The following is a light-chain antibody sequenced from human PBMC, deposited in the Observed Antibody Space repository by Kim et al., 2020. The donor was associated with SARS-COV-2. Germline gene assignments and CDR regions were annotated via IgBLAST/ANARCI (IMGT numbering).Light chain of an antibody. Sequence: PGERAPPSCRASQSFSSNLAWYQQKPGQAPRLLIYGASTGSTGIPARFSGSGSGTEFTSPISSLQSEDFAVYYCQQYNNWLGTFGQGTKLEI. J-gene: IGKJ2*01. CDR1: QSFSSN. V-gene: IGKV3-15*01. CDR3: QQYNNWLGT. CDR2: GAS.